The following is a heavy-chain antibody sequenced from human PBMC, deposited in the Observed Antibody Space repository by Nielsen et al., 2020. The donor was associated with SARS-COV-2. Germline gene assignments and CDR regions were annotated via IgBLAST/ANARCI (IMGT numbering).Heavy chain of an antibody. V-gene: IGHV3-11*04. D-gene: IGHD6-19*01. CDR3: ARSPSGRDGGGWGYFDY. CDR1: GGSFSDYY. Sequence: GGCLRLSCAVHGGSFSDYYWTWIRQAPGKGLEWVASISSTGTYIYYADPVKGRFTIFRDNPKNSMYLEMNSLRAEDTAVYYCARSPSGRDGGGWGYFDYWGQGTLITVSS. CDR2: ISSTGTYI. J-gene: IGHJ4*02.